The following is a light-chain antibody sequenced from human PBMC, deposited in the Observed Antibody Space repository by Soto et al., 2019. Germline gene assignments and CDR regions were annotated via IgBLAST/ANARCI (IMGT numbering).Light chain of an antibody. V-gene: IGLV1-47*01. CDR2: RNN. Sequence: QSVLTQPPSASGTPGQRVTNSCSGSSSNIGSNYVYWYQQLPGTAPKLLIYRNNQRPSGVPDRFSGSKSGTSASLAISGLRSEDEADYYCAAWDDSLSGRGVFGGGTKLTVL. J-gene: IGLJ3*02. CDR3: AAWDDSLSGRGV. CDR1: SSNIGSNY.